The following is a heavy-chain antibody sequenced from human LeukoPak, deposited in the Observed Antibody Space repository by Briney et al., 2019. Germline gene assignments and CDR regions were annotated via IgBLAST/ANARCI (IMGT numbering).Heavy chain of an antibody. J-gene: IGHJ5*02. V-gene: IGHV4-59*12. D-gene: IGHD1-26*01. CDR3: ARGQGATVPQVGKNWFDP. CDR2: IYYSGST. CDR1: GGSISNKY. Sequence: SETLSLTCTVSGGSISNKYWSWIRQPPGKGLEWIGYIYYSGSTNISPSLRSRVILSVDTSKNQFSLKLISVTVADTAIYYCARGQGATVPQVGKNWFDPWGQGTRVTVSS.